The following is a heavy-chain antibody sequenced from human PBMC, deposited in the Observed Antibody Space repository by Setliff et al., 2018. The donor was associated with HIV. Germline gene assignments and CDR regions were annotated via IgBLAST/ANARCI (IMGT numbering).Heavy chain of an antibody. CDR1: GFTVSGSY. J-gene: IGHJ3*01. V-gene: IGHV3-53*01. D-gene: IGHD1-26*01. CDR2: IYSDGST. CDR3: AKPTSGLYPRSFDS. Sequence: PGGSLRLSCAASGFTVSGSYMSWVRQAPGKGLEWVSTIYSDGSTYHADSVKGRFTLSRGNSKNTLYLQMNSLTPEDTAIYYCAKPTSGLYPRSFDSWGQGTKVTVSS.